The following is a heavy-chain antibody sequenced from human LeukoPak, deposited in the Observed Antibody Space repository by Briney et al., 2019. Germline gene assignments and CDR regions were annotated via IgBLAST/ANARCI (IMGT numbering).Heavy chain of an antibody. J-gene: IGHJ2*01. CDR1: GFTVSSNY. Sequence: GGSLRLSCAASGFTVSSNYMSWVRQAPGKGLEWVSVIYSGGSTYYADSVKGRFTISRDNSKNALYLQVNSLRAEDTAVYYCAREVPYGYYYDSSWYFDLWGRGTLVTVSS. CDR2: IYSGGST. CDR3: AREVPYGYYYDSSWYFDL. V-gene: IGHV3-66*01. D-gene: IGHD3-22*01.